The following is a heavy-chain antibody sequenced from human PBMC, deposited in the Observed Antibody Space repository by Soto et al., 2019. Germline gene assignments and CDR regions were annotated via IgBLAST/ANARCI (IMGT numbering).Heavy chain of an antibody. CDR2: ISSSGSII. CDR1: GFTFSPYG. CDR3: ARDRSTILGVVTPIDY. D-gene: IGHD3-3*01. J-gene: IGHJ4*02. V-gene: IGHV3-48*02. Sequence: EVHLVESGGGLAHSGGSLRLSCVASGFTFSPYGMNWVRQAPGKGLEWVSYISSSGSIIYYADSVRGRFTVSRDNAKSTLYLEMDGPRDEDTAVYYCARDRSTILGVVTPIDYWGQGTLVTVSS.